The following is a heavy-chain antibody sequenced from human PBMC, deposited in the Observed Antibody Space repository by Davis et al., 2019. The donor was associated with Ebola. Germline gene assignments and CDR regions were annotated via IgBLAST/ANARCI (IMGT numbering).Heavy chain of an antibody. Sequence: SSVTVSRKAPGATFSSYAITWVRQSPGQVHEWMGGIIPIFGTANYAQTFQGRVTITADKSTSTAYMELSSLRSEDTAVYYCARGVTYSSSSDVYEYYGMDVWGQGTTVTVSS. CDR1: GATFSSYA. CDR3: ARGVTYSSSSDVYEYYGMDV. D-gene: IGHD6-6*01. V-gene: IGHV1-69*06. J-gene: IGHJ6*02. CDR2: IIPIFGTA.